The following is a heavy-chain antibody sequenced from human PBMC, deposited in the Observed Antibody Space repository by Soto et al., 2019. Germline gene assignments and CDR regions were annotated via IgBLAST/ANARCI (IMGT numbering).Heavy chain of an antibody. CDR1: GFTFDDYA. CDR2: ISWNSGSI. CDR3: AKDMGAVAGKYFQH. Sequence: PWGSLRLCCAASGFTFDDYAMHWVRQAPGKGLEWVSGISWNSGSIGYADSVKGRFTISRDNAKNSLYLQMNSLRAEDTALYYCAKDMGAVAGKYFQHWGQGTLVTVSS. D-gene: IGHD6-19*01. V-gene: IGHV3-9*01. J-gene: IGHJ1*01.